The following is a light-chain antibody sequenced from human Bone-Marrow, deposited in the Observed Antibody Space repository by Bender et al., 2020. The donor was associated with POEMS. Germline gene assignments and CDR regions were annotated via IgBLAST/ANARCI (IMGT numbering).Light chain of an antibody. CDR1: SSNIGAHA. J-gene: IGLJ1*01. Sequence: QSVLTQPPSASGTPGQRVTISCSGGSSNIGAHAVNWYQHLPGTAPKLLIYSSHRRPSEVPDRFSGSRSGTSASLAIDGLRSEDEADYYCAAWDDSLNSYVFGSGTTVTVL. CDR3: AAWDDSLNSYV. CDR2: SSH. V-gene: IGLV1-44*01.